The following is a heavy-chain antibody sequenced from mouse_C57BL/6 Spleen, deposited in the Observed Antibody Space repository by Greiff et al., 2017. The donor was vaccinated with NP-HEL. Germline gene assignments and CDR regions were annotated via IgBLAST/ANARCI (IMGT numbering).Heavy chain of an antibody. CDR2: IYPGDGDT. CDR3: ARNWATKAMDD. CDR1: GYAFSSYW. V-gene: IGHV1-80*01. D-gene: IGHD3-1*01. Sequence: QVQLKQSGAELVKPGASVKISCKASGYAFSSYWMNWVKQRPGKGLEWIGQIYPGDGDTNYNGKFKGKATLTADKASRTAYMQLSSLTSEDAAVYFCARNWATKAMDDWGQGTSVTVSS. J-gene: IGHJ4*01.